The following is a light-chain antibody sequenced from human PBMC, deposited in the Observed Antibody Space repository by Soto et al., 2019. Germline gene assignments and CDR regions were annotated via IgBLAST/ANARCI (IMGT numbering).Light chain of an antibody. CDR3: QSYDTSNIWV. Sequence: NFMLTQPHSVSESPGKTVTISCTRSSGSIASNYVQWYQQRPGSAPTPVVYEDNRIPSGVPDRFAGSIDSSSNSASLTISGLKTEDEADYYCQSYDTSNIWVFGGGTKLTVL. CDR2: EDN. CDR1: SGSIASNY. V-gene: IGLV6-57*03. J-gene: IGLJ3*02.